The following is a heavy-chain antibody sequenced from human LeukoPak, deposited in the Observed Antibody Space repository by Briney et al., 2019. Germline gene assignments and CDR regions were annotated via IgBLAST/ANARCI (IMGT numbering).Heavy chain of an antibody. Sequence: SETLSLTCTVSGGSVSSYYWSWIRQPPGKGLEWIGYIYYSGSTNYNPSLKSRVTISVDTSKNQFSLKLTSVTAADTAVYYCARDRDGNNWFDPWGQGTLVTVSS. J-gene: IGHJ5*02. D-gene: IGHD5-24*01. CDR1: GGSVSSYY. CDR3: ARDRDGNNWFDP. CDR2: IYYSGST. V-gene: IGHV4-59*02.